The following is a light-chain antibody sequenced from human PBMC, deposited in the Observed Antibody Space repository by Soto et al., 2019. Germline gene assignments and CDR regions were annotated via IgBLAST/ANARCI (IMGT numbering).Light chain of an antibody. CDR1: QDISNH. J-gene: IGKJ1*01. CDR3: QQYYSDWT. CDR2: AAS. Sequence: DMQITHSPCSISAFVLYSVPIIRQASQDISNHLNWYQQKPGKAPKLLIYAASTLQSGVPSRFSGSGSGTDFTLTISSLQPDDFATYYCQQYYSDWTFGQGTKVDI. V-gene: IGKV1-27*01.